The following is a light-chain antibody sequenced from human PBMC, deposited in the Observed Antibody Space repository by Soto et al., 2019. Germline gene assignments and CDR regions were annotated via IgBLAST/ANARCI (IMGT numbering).Light chain of an antibody. V-gene: IGLV2-18*02. CDR2: EVI. Sequence: QSALTQPPSVSGSPGQSVTISCTGTSYDVGSYNRVSWYQQPPGTAPKLMIYEVIYRPSGVPDRFSGSKSGNTASLTISGLQAEDEADYYCSSYTSSNTVVFGGGTKLTV. CDR1: SYDVGSYNR. CDR3: SSYTSSNTVV. J-gene: IGLJ2*01.